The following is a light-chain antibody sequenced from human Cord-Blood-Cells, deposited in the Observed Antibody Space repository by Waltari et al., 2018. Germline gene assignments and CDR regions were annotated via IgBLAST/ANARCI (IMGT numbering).Light chain of an antibody. CDR3: QQSYSTPRT. Sequence: IQMTQSTSSLSASVGDRVTITCRASQSISSYLNWYQQKPGKAPTLLIYAASSLQSGVPSRFSGSGSGTDFTLTISSLQPEDFATYYCQQSYSTPRTFGPGTKVDIK. V-gene: IGKV1-39*01. CDR2: AAS. J-gene: IGKJ3*01. CDR1: QSISSY.